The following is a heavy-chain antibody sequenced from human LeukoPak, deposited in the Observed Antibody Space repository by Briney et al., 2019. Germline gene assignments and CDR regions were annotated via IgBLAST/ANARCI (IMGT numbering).Heavy chain of an antibody. CDR3: ARDGGKYFNGAHFDY. CDR2: VYYSGST. Sequence: SETLSLTCTVSGGSVSSGSYYWSWIRQPPGKGLEWIGYVYYSGSTNYNPSLKSRVTISVDTSKNQFSLKLSSVTAADTAVYYCARDGGKYFNGAHFDYWGQGTLVTVSS. J-gene: IGHJ4*02. V-gene: IGHV4-61*01. CDR1: GGSVSSGSYY. D-gene: IGHD3-16*01.